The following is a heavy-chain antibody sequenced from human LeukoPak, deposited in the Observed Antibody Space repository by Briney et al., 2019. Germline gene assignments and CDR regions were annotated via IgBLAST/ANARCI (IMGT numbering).Heavy chain of an antibody. J-gene: IGHJ5*02. D-gene: IGHD1-14*01. CDR1: GYTFSSYY. CDR3: ARVQRLREPYDWFDP. Sequence: ASVKVSCKASGYTFSSYYMHWVRQAPGQGLEWMGIINPSGGSTSYAQKFQGRLTMTRDTSTSTVYMELSSLRSEDTAVYYCARVQRLREPYDWFDPWGQGTLVTVSS. CDR2: INPSGGST. V-gene: IGHV1-46*01.